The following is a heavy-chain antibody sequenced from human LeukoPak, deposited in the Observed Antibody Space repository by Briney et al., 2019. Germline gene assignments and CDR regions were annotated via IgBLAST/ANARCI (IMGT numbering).Heavy chain of an antibody. D-gene: IGHD3-10*01. V-gene: IGHV3-23*01. Sequence: HPGGSLRLSCAASGFTFSSYAMSWVRQAPGKGLEWVSAISGSGGSTYYADSVKGRFTISRDNSKNTLYLQMNSLRAEDTAVYYCARDRGITMVRGVINYYYGMDVWGQGTTVTVSS. J-gene: IGHJ6*02. CDR2: ISGSGGST. CDR1: GFTFSSYA. CDR3: ARDRGITMVRGVINYYYGMDV.